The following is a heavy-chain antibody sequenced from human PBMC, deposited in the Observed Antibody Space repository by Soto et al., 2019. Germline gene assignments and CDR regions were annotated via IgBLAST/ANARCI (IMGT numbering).Heavy chain of an antibody. Sequence: PGESLKISYKGSGYSFTSYWISWVRQMPGKGLEWMGRIDPSDSYTNYSPSFQGHVTISADKSISTAYLQWSSLKASDTAMYYCARDLGGWPDYWGQGTLVTVSS. V-gene: IGHV5-10-1*01. D-gene: IGHD2-15*01. CDR1: GYSFTSYW. CDR2: IDPSDSYT. CDR3: ARDLGGWPDY. J-gene: IGHJ4*02.